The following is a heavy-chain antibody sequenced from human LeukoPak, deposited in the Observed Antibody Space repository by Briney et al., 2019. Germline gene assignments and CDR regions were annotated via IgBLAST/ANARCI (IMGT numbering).Heavy chain of an antibody. D-gene: IGHD5-24*01. J-gene: IGHJ6*02. Sequence: GGSLRLSCAASGFTFSSYWMSWVRQAPGKGLEWVAVIWYDGSNKYYADSVKGRFTISRDNSKNTLYLQMNSLRAEDTAVYYCARGGRDGYKNYYYYGMDVWGQGTTVTASS. CDR3: ARGGRDGYKNYYYYGMDV. CDR1: GFTFSSYW. CDR2: IWYDGSNK. V-gene: IGHV3-33*08.